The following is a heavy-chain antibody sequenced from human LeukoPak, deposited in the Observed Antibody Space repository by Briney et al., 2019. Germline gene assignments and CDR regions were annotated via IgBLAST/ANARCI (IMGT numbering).Heavy chain of an antibody. J-gene: IGHJ6*03. V-gene: IGHV3-33*01. CDR3: ARSSTGGDYYYYYMDV. Sequence: PGGSLRLSCAASGFTFNSYGIHWVRQAPGKGLEWVAFTWYDGSNKYYADSVKGRFTISRDDSKNTVYLQMNSLRADDTAVYYCARSSTGGDYYYYYMDVWGKGTTVTVSS. CDR1: GFTFNSYG. D-gene: IGHD1-14*01. CDR2: TWYDGSNK.